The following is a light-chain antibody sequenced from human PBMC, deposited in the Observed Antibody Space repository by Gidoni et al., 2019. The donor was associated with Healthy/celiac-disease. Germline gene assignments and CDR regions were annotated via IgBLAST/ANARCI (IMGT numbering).Light chain of an antibody. CDR3: QQYYSTPPWT. CDR1: PSVLYSSNNKNY. Sequence: DIVMTQSPDSLAVSLGDRATINCKSSPSVLYSSNNKNYLAWYQQKPGQPPKLLIYWASTRESGVPDRFSGSGSGTDFTLTISSLQAEDVAVYYCQQYYSTPPWTFGQGTKVEIK. CDR2: WAS. V-gene: IGKV4-1*01. J-gene: IGKJ1*01.